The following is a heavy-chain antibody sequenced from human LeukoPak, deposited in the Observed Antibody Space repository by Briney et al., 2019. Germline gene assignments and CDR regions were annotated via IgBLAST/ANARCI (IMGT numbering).Heavy chain of an antibody. CDR1: GFTFSSYW. Sequence: GGSLRLSCAASGFTFSSYWMHWVRQAPGKGLVWVSRTNSDGSSTSYADSVKGRFTISRDNAKNTLYLQMNSLRAEDTAVYYCASHQTAGVVDYWGQGTLVTVSS. D-gene: IGHD2-8*01. J-gene: IGHJ4*02. V-gene: IGHV3-74*01. CDR2: TNSDGSST. CDR3: ASHQTAGVVDY.